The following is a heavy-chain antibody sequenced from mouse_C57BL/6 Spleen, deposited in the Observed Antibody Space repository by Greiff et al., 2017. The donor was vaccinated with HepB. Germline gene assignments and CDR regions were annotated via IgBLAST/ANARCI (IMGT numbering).Heavy chain of an antibody. V-gene: IGHV5-4*03. CDR3: ARGWD. J-gene: IGHJ3*01. Sequence: EVMLVESGGGLVKPGGSLKLSCAASGFTFSSYAMSWVRQTPEKRLEWVATISDGGSYTYYPDNVKGRFTIARDNAKNNLYLQMSHLKSEDTAMYYCARGWDWGQGTLVTVSA. CDR2: ISDGGSYT. CDR1: GFTFSSYA.